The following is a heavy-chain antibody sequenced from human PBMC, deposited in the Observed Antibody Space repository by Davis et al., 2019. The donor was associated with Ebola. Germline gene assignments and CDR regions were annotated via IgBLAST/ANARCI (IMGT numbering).Heavy chain of an antibody. J-gene: IGHJ4*02. Sequence: AASVKVSCKASGYTFTSYGISWVRQAPGQGLEWMGWISAYNGNTNYAQKLQGRVTMTTDTSTNTAYMELSGLRSEDTAVYYCSIGGTTGGFDYWGQGTLVTVSS. CDR2: ISAYNGNT. CDR3: SIGGTTGGFDY. CDR1: GYTFTSYG. D-gene: IGHD1-14*01. V-gene: IGHV1-18*04.